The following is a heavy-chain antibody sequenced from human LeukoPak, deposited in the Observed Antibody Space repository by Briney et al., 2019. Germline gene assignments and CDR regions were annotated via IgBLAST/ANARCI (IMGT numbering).Heavy chain of an antibody. CDR2: INHSGST. J-gene: IGHJ4*02. Sequence: SETLSLTCAVYGGSFSGYYWSWIRQPPGKGLEWIGEINHSGSTNYTPSLKSRVTISVDTSKNQFSLKLSSVTAADTAVYYCARHGAGYCSGGSCSAPRWGFDYWGQGTLVTVSS. CDR1: GGSFSGYY. D-gene: IGHD2-15*01. V-gene: IGHV4-34*01. CDR3: ARHGAGYCSGGSCSAPRWGFDY.